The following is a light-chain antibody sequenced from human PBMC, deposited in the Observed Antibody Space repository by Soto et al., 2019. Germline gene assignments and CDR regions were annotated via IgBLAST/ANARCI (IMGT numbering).Light chain of an antibody. J-gene: IGKJ4*01. V-gene: IGKV1-9*01. CDR3: QRLSHA. CDR1: QGISSY. CDR2: AAS. Sequence: IQLTQSPSSLSASVGDRVTITCRASQGISSYLAWYQQKPGKAPKLLIYAASTLQSGVPSRFSGSGSGTDFTLTISSLQPEDFATYYCQRLSHAFGGGTKVEIK.